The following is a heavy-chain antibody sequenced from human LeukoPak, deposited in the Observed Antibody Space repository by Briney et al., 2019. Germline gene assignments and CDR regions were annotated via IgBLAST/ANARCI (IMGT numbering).Heavy chain of an antibody. D-gene: IGHD2-15*01. J-gene: IGHJ3*02. Sequence: SGPTLVNPTQTLTLTCTFSGFSLSTSGVGVGWIRQPPGKALEWLALIYWNDDKRYSPSLKSRLTITKDTSKNQVVLTMTNMDPVDTATYYCATHIVDLEAFDIWGQGTMVTVSS. CDR3: ATHIVDLEAFDI. V-gene: IGHV2-5*01. CDR2: IYWNDDK. CDR1: GFSLSTSGVG.